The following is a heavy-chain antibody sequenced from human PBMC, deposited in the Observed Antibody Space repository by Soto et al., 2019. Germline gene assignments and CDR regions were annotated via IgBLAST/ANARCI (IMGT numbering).Heavy chain of an antibody. CDR3: ARGPKTFPRNIDY. V-gene: IGHV3-33*01. J-gene: IGHJ4*02. CDR2: IWYDGSNK. Sequence: GGSLRLSCAASGFTFSSYGMHWVRQAPGKGLEWVAVIWYDGSNKYYADSVKGRFSISRDNSKNTLYLQMNSLRAEDTAVYYCARGPKTFPRNIDYWGQGTLVTVSS. CDR1: GFTFSSYG.